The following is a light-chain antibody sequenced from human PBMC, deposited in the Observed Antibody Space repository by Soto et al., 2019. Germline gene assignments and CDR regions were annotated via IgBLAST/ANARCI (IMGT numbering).Light chain of an antibody. V-gene: IGKV1-5*01. J-gene: IGKJ1*01. CDR1: QSLNGR. Sequence: DIQMTQSPSTLSSSIGDRVTITCRASQSLNGRLAWYQQRPGHAPNLLIYDVSPLETGVPSRFSGTGSETEFTLTIRGLQPDDFETYYCQRYYYYSTFGPGTKVEI. CDR3: QRYYYYST. CDR2: DVS.